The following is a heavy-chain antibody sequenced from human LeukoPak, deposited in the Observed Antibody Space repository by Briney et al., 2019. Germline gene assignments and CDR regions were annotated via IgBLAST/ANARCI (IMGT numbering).Heavy chain of an antibody. CDR2: ISGSGGST. J-gene: IGHJ4*02. CDR1: GFTFSSYA. D-gene: IGHD1-7*01. CDR3: ARVSTGTSLLFDY. V-gene: IGHV3-23*01. Sequence: GGSLRLSCAASGFTFSSYAMSWVRQAPGKGLEWVSAISGSGGSTYYADSVKGRFTISRDNSKNTLYLQMNSLRAEDTAVYYCARVSTGTSLLFDYWGQGTLVTVSS.